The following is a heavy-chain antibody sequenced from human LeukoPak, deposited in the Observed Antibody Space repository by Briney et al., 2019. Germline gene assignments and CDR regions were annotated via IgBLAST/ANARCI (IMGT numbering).Heavy chain of an antibody. Sequence: ASVTVSCKPSGYTFTDYYIHWVRQPPGQGLEWMGLINPNSGGTKYTQKFQGMVTMTRDTSIATAYLELSSLRSDDTAVYYCAKDQGGWGGGDCCPLDYWGQGTLVTVSS. D-gene: IGHD2-21*01. J-gene: IGHJ4*02. CDR2: INPNSGGT. V-gene: IGHV1-2*02. CDR3: AKDQGGWGGGDCCPLDY. CDR1: GYTFTDYY.